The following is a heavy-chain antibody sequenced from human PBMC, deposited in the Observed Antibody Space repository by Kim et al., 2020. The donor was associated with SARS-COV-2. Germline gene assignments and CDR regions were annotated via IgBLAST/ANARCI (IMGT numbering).Heavy chain of an antibody. CDR3: ARGDSSSWDFDY. V-gene: IGHV4-34*01. CDR1: GGSFSGYY. J-gene: IGHJ4*02. D-gene: IGHD6-13*01. CDR2: INHSGST. Sequence: SETLSLTCAVYGGSFSGYYWSWIRQPPGKGLEWIGEINHSGSTNYNPSLKSRVTISVDTSKNQFSLKLSSVTAADTAVYYCARGDSSSWDFDYWGQGTLV.